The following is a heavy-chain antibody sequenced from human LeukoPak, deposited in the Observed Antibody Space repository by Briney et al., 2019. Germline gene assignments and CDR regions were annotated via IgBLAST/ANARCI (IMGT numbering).Heavy chain of an antibody. J-gene: IGHJ4*02. V-gene: IGHV1-2*02. Sequence: ASVKVSCKASGYTFTGYCMHWVRQAPGQGLDWMGWINLNSGVTNYAQKFQGRVTMTRDTSISTAYMELSRLRSDDAAVYYCARATPYFDYWGQGTLVTVSS. CDR2: INLNSGVT. CDR3: ARATPYFDY. CDR1: GYTFTGYC.